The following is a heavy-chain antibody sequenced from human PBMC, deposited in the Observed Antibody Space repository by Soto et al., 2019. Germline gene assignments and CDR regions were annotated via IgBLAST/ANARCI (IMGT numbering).Heavy chain of an antibody. CDR3: ARISTYNYYGIDV. D-gene: IGHD2-2*01. CDR2: IYTSGRT. CDR1: GGSISGYY. V-gene: IGHV4-4*07. Sequence: QVQLQESGPGLVKPSETLSLTCSVSGGSISGYYWSWIRQPAGKGLEWIGRIYTSGRTNYNPTLKSRVTMSVDTAKNQFSLKLNSVTAADTAVYYCARISTYNYYGIDVWGQGTTVTVSS. J-gene: IGHJ6*02.